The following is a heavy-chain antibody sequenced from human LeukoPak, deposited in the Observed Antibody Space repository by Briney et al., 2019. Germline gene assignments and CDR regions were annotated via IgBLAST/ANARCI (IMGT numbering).Heavy chain of an antibody. CDR3: ARDGDYDILTGTYYFDY. J-gene: IGHJ4*02. CDR2: INPSGGST. V-gene: IGHV1-46*01. Sequence: GASVKVFCKASGYTFTSYYMHWVRQAPGQGLEWMGIINPSGGSTSYAQKFQGRVTMTRDTSTGTVYMELSSLRSEDTAVYYCARDGDYDILTGTYYFDYWGQGTLVTVSS. CDR1: GYTFTSYY. D-gene: IGHD3-9*01.